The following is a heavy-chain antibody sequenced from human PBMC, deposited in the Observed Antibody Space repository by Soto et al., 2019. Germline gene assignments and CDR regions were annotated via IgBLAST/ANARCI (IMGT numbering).Heavy chain of an antibody. J-gene: IGHJ4*02. D-gene: IGHD4-4*01. CDR3: ARDRDSSYFPPPYYFDS. Sequence: QVQLVESGGGVVQPGRSLRLSCAASAFTFRSYTMHWVRQAPGKGLEWVATISYDGSKTNYADSVRGRFTISRDNSKSTLFLQMDSLRPEDTGVYSCARDRDSSYFPPPYYFDSWGQGTLVTVSS. CDR1: AFTFRSYT. CDR2: ISYDGSKT. V-gene: IGHV3-30*04.